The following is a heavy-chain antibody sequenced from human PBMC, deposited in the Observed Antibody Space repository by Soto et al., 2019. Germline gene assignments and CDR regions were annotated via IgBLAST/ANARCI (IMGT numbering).Heavy chain of an antibody. CDR2: IYYSGST. Sequence: SETLSLTCTVSGGSISSYYWSWIRQPPGKGLEWIGYIYYSGSTNYNPSLKSRVTISVDTSKNQFSLKLSSVTAADTAVYYCARVFKNYDFWSGYVEGNWFDPWGQGTLVTVSS. CDR1: GGSISSYY. D-gene: IGHD3-3*01. V-gene: IGHV4-59*01. CDR3: ARVFKNYDFWSGYVEGNWFDP. J-gene: IGHJ5*02.